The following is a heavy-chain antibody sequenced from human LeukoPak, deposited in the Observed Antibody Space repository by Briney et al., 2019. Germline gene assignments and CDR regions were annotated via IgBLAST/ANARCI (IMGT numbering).Heavy chain of an antibody. D-gene: IGHD3-10*01. CDR1: GFTFSSYG. CDR2: IWFDGSNT. V-gene: IGHV3-33*01. Sequence: GGSLRLSCAASGFTFSSYGMHWVRQAPGKGREWVAVIWFDGSNTYYADSVKGRFTISRDNSKNKLYLQMTSLRAEDTAVFYCARNIPGSYYFDYWGQGTLVTVSS. CDR3: ARNIPGSYYFDY. J-gene: IGHJ4*02.